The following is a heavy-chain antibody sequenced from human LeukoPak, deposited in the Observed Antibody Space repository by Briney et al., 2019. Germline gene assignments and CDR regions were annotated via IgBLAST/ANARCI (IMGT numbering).Heavy chain of an antibody. J-gene: IGHJ5*02. CDR2: ISSSSRYI. CDR1: GFSFSSYS. D-gene: IGHD3-9*01. V-gene: IGHV3-21*06. CDR3: AKDGIRDFDWPSA. Sequence: WGSLRLSCAASGFSFSSYSMNWVRQAPGKGLGLFSTISSSSRYIYYSDSVKGRFTISRDNTKNSLYLQMCSLRAEDTVVFFQAKDGIRDFDWPSAWGQGTLVTVSS.